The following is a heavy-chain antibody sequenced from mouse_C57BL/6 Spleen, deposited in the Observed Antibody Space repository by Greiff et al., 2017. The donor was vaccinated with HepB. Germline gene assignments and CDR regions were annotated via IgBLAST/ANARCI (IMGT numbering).Heavy chain of an antibody. Sequence: VQLQQSGTVLARPGASVKMSCKTSGYTFTSYWMHWVKQRPGQGLEWIGAIYPGNSDTSYNQKFKGKAKLTAVTSASTAYMELSSLTNEDSAVYYCTRYAYGSSYDYFDDWGQGTTLTVSS. CDR3: TRYAYGSSYDYFDD. V-gene: IGHV1-5*01. CDR2: IYPGNSDT. CDR1: GYTFTSYW. D-gene: IGHD1-1*01. J-gene: IGHJ2*01.